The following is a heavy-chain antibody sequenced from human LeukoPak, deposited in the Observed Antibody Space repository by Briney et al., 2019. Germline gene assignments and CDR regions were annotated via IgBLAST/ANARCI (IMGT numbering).Heavy chain of an antibody. Sequence: PGGSPRLSCAASGFTFSSYWMNWVRRAPGKGLEWVANIKQDGSEKYYVDSVKGRFTISRDNAKNSLYLQMNSLRAEDTAVYYCARDASVDWLLSHYYGMDVWGKGTTVTVSS. CDR3: ARDASVDWLLSHYYGMDV. D-gene: IGHD3-9*01. CDR2: IKQDGSEK. CDR1: GFTFSSYW. J-gene: IGHJ6*04. V-gene: IGHV3-7*03.